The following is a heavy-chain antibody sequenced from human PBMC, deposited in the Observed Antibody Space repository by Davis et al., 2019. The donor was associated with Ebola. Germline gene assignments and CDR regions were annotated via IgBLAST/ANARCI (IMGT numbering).Heavy chain of an antibody. CDR1: GGTFSSYA. J-gene: IGHJ6*02. CDR3: ARGRWRTYSGYDGEYYYYGMDV. V-gene: IGHV1-69*13. D-gene: IGHD5-12*01. Sequence: SVKVSCKASGGTFSSYAISWVRQAPGQGLEWMGGIIPIFGTANYAQKFQGRVTITADESTSTAYMELSSLRSEETAVYYCARGRWRTYSGYDGEYYYYGMDVWGQGTTVTVSS. CDR2: IIPIFGTA.